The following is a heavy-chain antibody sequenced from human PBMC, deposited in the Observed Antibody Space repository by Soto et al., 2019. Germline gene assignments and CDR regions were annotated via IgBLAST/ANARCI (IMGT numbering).Heavy chain of an antibody. CDR2: IYYRGIT. D-gene: IGHD2-15*01. V-gene: IGHV4-39*01. CDR1: GGSISNSSYY. CDR3: ARTLKGSWVFDGFDI. Sequence: SETLSLTCTVSGGSISNSSYYWDWIRQPPGKGLEWIGTIYYRGITYYNPSLESRVTMSVDTSKNQFSLKLSSVTAPDTAVYYCARTLKGSWVFDGFDIWGQGTMVTVSS. J-gene: IGHJ3*02.